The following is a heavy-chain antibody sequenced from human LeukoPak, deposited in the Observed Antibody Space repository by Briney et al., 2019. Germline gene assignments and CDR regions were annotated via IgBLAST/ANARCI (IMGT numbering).Heavy chain of an antibody. CDR2: IYYSGST. Sequence: KPSETLSLTCTVSGGSISSSSYYWGWIRQPPGKGLEWIGSIYYSGSTYYNPSFKSRVTISVDTSKNQFSLKLSSVTAADTAVYYCARHAKRVNYYDSSGYYSYWGQGTLVTVSS. J-gene: IGHJ4*02. V-gene: IGHV4-39*01. CDR3: ARHAKRVNYYDSSGYYSY. D-gene: IGHD3-22*01. CDR1: GGSISSSSYY.